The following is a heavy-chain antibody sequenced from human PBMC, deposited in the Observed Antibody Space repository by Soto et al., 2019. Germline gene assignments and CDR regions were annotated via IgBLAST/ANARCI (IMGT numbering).Heavy chain of an antibody. Sequence: LVPLSLTWTVVWGYISSYDWSCIRQPPGKGLEWIGYIYYSGSTNYNPPLKSRVTISVDTSKNQFSLKLSSVTAADTAVYYCARVAQYSGYDLFDYWGQGTLVTVSS. CDR1: WGYISSYD. J-gene: IGHJ4*02. D-gene: IGHD5-12*01. V-gene: IGHV4-59*01. CDR2: IYYSGST. CDR3: ARVAQYSGYDLFDY.